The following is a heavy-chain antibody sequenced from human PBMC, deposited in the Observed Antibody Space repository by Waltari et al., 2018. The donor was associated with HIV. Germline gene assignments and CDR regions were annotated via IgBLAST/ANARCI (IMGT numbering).Heavy chain of an antibody. J-gene: IGHJ4*02. CDR1: GQSLSVYH. V-gene: IGHV4-34*01. Sequence: HVQLVPVGTGLLKPSQLLSFTCAFYGQSLSVYHTDPYQSLDDSFLGCFRQPPGKGLEWIGEISHIGSTNYNPSLKSPVSIKIDTSKKQFSLKLRSVTAADTAIYYCARSAGHAHLWAHYGDYWGQGKLVTVSS. CDR2: ISHIGST. D-gene: IGHD3-16*01. CDR3: ARSAGHAHLWAHYGDY.